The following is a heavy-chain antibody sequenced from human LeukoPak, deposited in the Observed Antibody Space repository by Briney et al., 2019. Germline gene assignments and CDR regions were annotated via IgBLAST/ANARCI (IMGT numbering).Heavy chain of an antibody. Sequence: PGGSLRLSCAASGFTFSSYGMHWVRQAPGKGLEWVAVISYDGSNKYYADSVKGRFTISRDNSKNTLYLQMNSLRAEDTAVYYCAKDLSWYGSGVDYWGQGTLSPSPQ. CDR2: ISYDGSNK. V-gene: IGHV3-30*18. J-gene: IGHJ4*02. D-gene: IGHD3-10*01. CDR1: GFTFSSYG. CDR3: AKDLSWYGSGVDY.